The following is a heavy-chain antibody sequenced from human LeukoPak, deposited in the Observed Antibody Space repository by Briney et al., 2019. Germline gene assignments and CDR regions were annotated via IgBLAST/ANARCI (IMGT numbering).Heavy chain of an antibody. CDR3: ARDKPQYYYDSSGSFDY. J-gene: IGHJ4*02. D-gene: IGHD3-22*01. CDR1: GYTFTSYG. Sequence: SVKVSCKASGYTFTSYGISWVRQAPGQGLEWMGGIIPIFGTANYAQKSQGRVTITADESTSTAYMELSSLRSEDTAVYYCARDKPQYYYDSSGSFDYWGQGTLVTVSS. CDR2: IIPIFGTA. V-gene: IGHV1-69*13.